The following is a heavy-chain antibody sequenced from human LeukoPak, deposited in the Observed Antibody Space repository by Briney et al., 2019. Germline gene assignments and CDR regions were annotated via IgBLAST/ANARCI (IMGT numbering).Heavy chain of an antibody. D-gene: IGHD3-3*01. CDR1: GYTFTSYY. J-gene: IGHJ4*02. Sequence: ASVKVSCKASGYTFTSYYMHWVRQAPGQGLEWMGIINPSGGSTSYAQKFQGRVTMTRDTSTSTVYMELSSLRSEDTAVYCCARSSTTIFGVVRTPDYWGQGTLVTVSS. V-gene: IGHV1-46*01. CDR3: ARSSTTIFGVVRTPDY. CDR2: INPSGGST.